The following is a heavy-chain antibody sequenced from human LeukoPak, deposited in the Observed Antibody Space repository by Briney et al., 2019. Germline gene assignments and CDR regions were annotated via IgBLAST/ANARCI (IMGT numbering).Heavy chain of an antibody. CDR3: ARDRGRGYCSGGSCPRRSWFDP. D-gene: IGHD2-15*01. Sequence: ASVKVSCKASGYTFTSYGISWVRQAPGQGLEWMGWISAYNGNTNCAQKLQGRVTMTTDTSTSTAYMELRSLRSDDTAVYYCARDRGRGYCSGGSCPRRSWFDPWGQGTLVTVSS. J-gene: IGHJ5*02. CDR1: GYTFTSYG. CDR2: ISAYNGNT. V-gene: IGHV1-18*01.